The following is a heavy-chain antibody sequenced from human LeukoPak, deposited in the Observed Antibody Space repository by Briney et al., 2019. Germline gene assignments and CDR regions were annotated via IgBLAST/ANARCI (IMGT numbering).Heavy chain of an antibody. D-gene: IGHD3-3*01. CDR3: ARVAIDYDFWSGYPPYYFDY. J-gene: IGHJ4*02. V-gene: IGHV4-59*01. Sequence: PSETLSLTCTVSGGSISSYYWSWIRQPPGKGLEWIGYIYYSGSTNYNPSLKSRVTISVDTSENQFSLKLSSVTAADTAVYYCARVAIDYDFWSGYPPYYFDYWGQGTLVTVSS. CDR2: IYYSGST. CDR1: GGSISSYY.